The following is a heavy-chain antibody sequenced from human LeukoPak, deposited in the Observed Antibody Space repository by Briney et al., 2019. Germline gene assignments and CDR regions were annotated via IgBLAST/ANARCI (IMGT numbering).Heavy chain of an antibody. CDR2: IYYTENT. V-gene: IGHV4-59*01. D-gene: IGHD3-10*01. CDR3: ARGLFYYGSGSHYFDF. CDR1: GGSIRNYY. J-gene: IGHJ4*02. Sequence: PSETLSLTRTVSGGSIRNYYWSWIRQPPGKGLEWIGYIYYTENTNYNPSLKSRVTISVDTSKNQFSLKVSSVTAADTAVYYCARGLFYYGSGSHYFDFWGRGTLVTVSS.